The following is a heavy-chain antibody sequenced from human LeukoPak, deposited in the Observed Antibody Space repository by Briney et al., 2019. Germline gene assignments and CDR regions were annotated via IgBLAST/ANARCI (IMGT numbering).Heavy chain of an antibody. V-gene: IGHV3-74*01. CDR1: GFTFSSYW. Sequence: GGSLRLSCAASGFTFSSYWMHWVRQAPGKGLVWVSRINSDGSSTSYADSVKGRFTISRDNAKNTLYLQMNSLRAEDTAIYYCVRDNYSYRLDVWGQGTLVTVSS. CDR2: INSDGSST. CDR3: VRDNYSYRLDV. J-gene: IGHJ4*02. D-gene: IGHD2-21*01.